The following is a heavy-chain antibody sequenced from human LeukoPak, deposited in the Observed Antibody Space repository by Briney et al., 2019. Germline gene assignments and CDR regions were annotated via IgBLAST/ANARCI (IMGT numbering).Heavy chain of an antibody. Sequence: HGESLRISCKGSGYSFTSYWICCVRQMPGKGLEWRWRIDISDSYTHCSPFFQGHVTITADQSISTAYLQWSSLKASDTAMYYCARSRHGIAAAGTRSGFDPWGQGTLVTVSS. V-gene: IGHV5-10-1*01. J-gene: IGHJ5*02. CDR3: ARSRHGIAAAGTRSGFDP. CDR2: IDISDSYT. D-gene: IGHD6-13*01. CDR1: GYSFTSYW.